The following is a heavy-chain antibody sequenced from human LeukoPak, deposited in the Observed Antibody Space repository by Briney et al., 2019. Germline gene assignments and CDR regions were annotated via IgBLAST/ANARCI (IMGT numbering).Heavy chain of an antibody. CDR2: MSHDGGNS. D-gene: IGHD5-18*01. J-gene: IGHJ6*02. Sequence: PGGSLRLSCAASGFTFNNYALHWARQAPGKGLEWVAVMSHDGGNSSHADPVKGRFIISRDNSKNTLYLQMNSLRPEDTAVYYCARDQGDTTLVIGYYYYYNMDVWGQGTTVTVSS. V-gene: IGHV3-30*14. CDR3: ARDQGDTTLVIGYYYYYNMDV. CDR1: GFTFNNYA.